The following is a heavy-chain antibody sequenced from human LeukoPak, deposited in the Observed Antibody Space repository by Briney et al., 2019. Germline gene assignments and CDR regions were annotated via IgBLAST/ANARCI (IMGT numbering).Heavy chain of an antibody. CDR2: IDPSDGSI. V-gene: IGHV1-46*01. J-gene: IGHJ4*02. CDR1: GYTFASYY. D-gene: IGHD6-19*01. CDR3: ARGGHGTSVAVAGTGDF. Sequence: GASVKVSCKASGYTFASYYMHWVRQAPGQGLEWMGIIDPSDGSIIYAQKFQGRVTMTRDMSTSTVYMQLSSLRSEDAAVYYCARGGHGTSVAVAGTGDFWGQGTLVTVSS.